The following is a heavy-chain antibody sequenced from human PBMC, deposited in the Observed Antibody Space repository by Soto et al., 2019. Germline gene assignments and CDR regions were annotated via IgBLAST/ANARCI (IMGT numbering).Heavy chain of an antibody. J-gene: IGHJ4*02. CDR2: INSDGSST. D-gene: IGHD2-15*01. CDR1: GITFSSYW. CDR3: VRTSVVVAAATREEY. Sequence: EVQLVESGGGLVQPGESLRLSCAAFGITFSSYWMHWVRQAPGKGLAWVSRINSDGSSTSYAGSVKGRFTISRANAKNTLYLQMNSLKAADTAVYYCVRTSVVVAAATREEYWRQGTPVTVPS. V-gene: IGHV3-74*01.